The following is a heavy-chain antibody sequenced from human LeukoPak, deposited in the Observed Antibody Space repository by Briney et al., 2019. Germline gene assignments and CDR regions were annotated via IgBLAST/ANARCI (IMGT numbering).Heavy chain of an antibody. CDR1: GFTFSISA. Sequence: GGSLRLSCAASGFTFSISAMSWVRQAPGKGLEWVSGISDSGGSTFYADSVKGRFTISRDNSKNILYLQMNSLRADSTAVYYCAKVSESNYDILTGYYTPYYFDDWGQGTLVTVSS. V-gene: IGHV3-23*01. CDR3: AKVSESNYDILTGYYTPYYFDD. J-gene: IGHJ4*02. CDR2: ISDSGGST. D-gene: IGHD3-9*01.